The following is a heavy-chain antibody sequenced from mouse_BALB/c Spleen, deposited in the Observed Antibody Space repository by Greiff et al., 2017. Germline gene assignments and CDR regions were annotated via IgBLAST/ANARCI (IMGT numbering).Heavy chain of an antibody. CDR1: GYSITSGYY. J-gene: IGHJ2*01. CDR3: ARPFTTTPTKDY. Sequence: DVQLQESGPGLVKPSQSLSLTCSVTGYSITSGYYWNWIRQFPGNKLEWMGYISYDGSNNYNPSLKNRISITRDTSKNQFFLKLNSVTTEDTATYYCARPFTTTPTKDYWGHDTTLTDSS. CDR2: ISYDGSN. D-gene: IGHD1-2*01. V-gene: IGHV3-6*02.